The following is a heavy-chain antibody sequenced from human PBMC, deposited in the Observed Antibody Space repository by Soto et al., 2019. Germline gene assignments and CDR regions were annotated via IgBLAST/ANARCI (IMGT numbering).Heavy chain of an antibody. J-gene: IGHJ4*02. CDR1: GGSINNSSFY. CDR2: IYYSGSA. V-gene: IGHV4-39*01. D-gene: IGHD3-10*01. Sequence: QLQLQESGPGLVKPSETLSLTCTVSGGSINNSSFYWGWVRQPPGKRLEWIVSIYYSGSAYYNPCLKSRLTISVDTSKNQFSLNLSSVTAADTAVYFCARRPLVRGIIPYYFDSWGQGTLVTVSS. CDR3: ARRPLVRGIIPYYFDS.